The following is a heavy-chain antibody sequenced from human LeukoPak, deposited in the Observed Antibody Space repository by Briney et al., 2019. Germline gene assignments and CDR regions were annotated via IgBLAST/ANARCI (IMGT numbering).Heavy chain of an antibody. CDR1: GGSFSGYY. D-gene: IGHD2-15*01. CDR2: INHGGST. CDR3: ARGRGAATRAY. V-gene: IGHV4-34*01. J-gene: IGHJ4*02. Sequence: PSETLSLTCAVSGGSFSGYYWSWIRQPPGKGLEWIGEINHGGSTNYNPSLKSRVTISVDTSKNQFSLKLSSVTAADTAVYYCARGRGAATRAYWGQGTLVTVSS.